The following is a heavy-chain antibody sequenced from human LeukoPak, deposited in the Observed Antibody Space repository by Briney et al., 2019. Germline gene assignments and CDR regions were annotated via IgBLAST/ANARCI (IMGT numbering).Heavy chain of an antibody. CDR3: ATLLWSGLTGDS. D-gene: IGHD3-3*01. V-gene: IGHV3-30*03. CDR1: GFTFSSYG. CDR2: ISYDGSNK. Sequence: PGGSLRLSCAASGFTFSSYGMHWVRQAPGKGLEWVAVISYDGSNKYYANSVKGRFTISRDNFKNTLHLQMNSLRVEDTAVYYCATLLWSGLTGDSWGQGTLVTVSS. J-gene: IGHJ4*02.